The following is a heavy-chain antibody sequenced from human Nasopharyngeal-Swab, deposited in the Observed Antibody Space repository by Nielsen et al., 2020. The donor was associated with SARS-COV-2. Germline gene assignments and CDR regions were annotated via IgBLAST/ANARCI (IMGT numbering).Heavy chain of an antibody. V-gene: IGHV1-18*01. CDR3: ARDVGNVAAAGSFDY. D-gene: IGHD6-13*01. Sequence: ASMKVSCKASGYTFTSYGISWVRQAPGQGLEWMGWISAYNGNTNYAQKLQGRVTMTTDTSTSTAYMELRSLRSDDTAVYYCARDVGNVAAAGSFDYWGQGTLVTVSS. CDR1: GYTFTSYG. CDR2: ISAYNGNT. J-gene: IGHJ4*02.